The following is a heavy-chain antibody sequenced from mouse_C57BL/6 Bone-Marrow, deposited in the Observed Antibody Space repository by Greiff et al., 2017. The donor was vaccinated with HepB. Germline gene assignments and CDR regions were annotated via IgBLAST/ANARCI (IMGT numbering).Heavy chain of an antibody. CDR3: ARRTAQATFIDAMDY. J-gene: IGHJ4*01. Sequence: EVKLVESGPGLAKPSQTLSLTCSVSGYSITSDYWNWIRKFPGNKLEYIGYISYSGSTYYNPSLKSRISITRDTSKNQYYLQLNSVTTEDTATYYCARRTAQATFIDAMDYWGQGTSVTVSS. V-gene: IGHV3-8*01. D-gene: IGHD3-2*02. CDR2: ISYSGST. CDR1: GYSITSDY.